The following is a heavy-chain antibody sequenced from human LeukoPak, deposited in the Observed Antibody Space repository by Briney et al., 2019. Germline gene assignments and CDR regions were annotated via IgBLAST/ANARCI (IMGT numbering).Heavy chain of an antibody. CDR2: IYYSGST. D-gene: IGHD3-10*01. J-gene: IGHJ4*02. V-gene: IGHV4-30-4*01. Sequence: SETLSLTCTFSGCSISSGDYYWIWIRQPPGKGLEWIGYIYYSGSTYYNPSLKSRVTISVDTSKKQFSLKLSSVTAADTAVYYCARIGGITMVRRIPGYYFDDWGQGTLVTVSS. CDR3: ARIGGITMVRRIPGYYFDD. CDR1: GCSISSGDYY.